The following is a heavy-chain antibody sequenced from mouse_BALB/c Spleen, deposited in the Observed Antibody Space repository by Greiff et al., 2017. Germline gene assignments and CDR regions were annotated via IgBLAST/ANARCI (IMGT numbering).Heavy chain of an antibody. CDR2: ILPGSGST. V-gene: IGHV1-9*01. D-gene: IGHD3-1*01. CDR1: GYSFSSYW. Sequence: QVQLQQSGPELVKPGASVKISCKASGYSFSSYWIEWVKQRPGHGLEWIGEILPGSGSTNYNEKFKGKATFTADTSSNTAYMQLSSLTSEDSAVYYCARGSSSDYWGQGTTLTVSS. J-gene: IGHJ2*01. CDR3: ARGSSSDY.